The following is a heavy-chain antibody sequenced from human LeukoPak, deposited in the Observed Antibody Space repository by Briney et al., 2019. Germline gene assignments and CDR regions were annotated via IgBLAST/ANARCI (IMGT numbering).Heavy chain of an antibody. V-gene: IGHV3-30-3*01. J-gene: IGHJ6*03. CDR1: GFTFSSYA. D-gene: IGHD1-26*01. CDR2: ISYDGSNK. Sequence: QSGGSLRLSCAASGFTFSSYAMHWVRQAPGKGLEWVAVISYDGSNKYYADSVKGRFTIFRDNSKNTLYLQMNSLRAEDTAVYYCARVVGATPFYYYYMDVWGKGTTVTVSS. CDR3: ARVVGATPFYYYYMDV.